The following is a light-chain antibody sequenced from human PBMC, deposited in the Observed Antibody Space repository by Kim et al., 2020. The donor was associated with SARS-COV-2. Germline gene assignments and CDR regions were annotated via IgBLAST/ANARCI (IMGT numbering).Light chain of an antibody. Sequence: ALGQTARITCGGNHIGSKKVHWCQLKPGQAPVVVIYRDSNRPSGIPERFSGSNSGNTATLTISRAQAGDEADYYCQVWDRSTASYVFGNGTKVTVL. V-gene: IGLV3-9*01. CDR1: HIGSKK. CDR2: RDS. J-gene: IGLJ1*01. CDR3: QVWDRSTASYV.